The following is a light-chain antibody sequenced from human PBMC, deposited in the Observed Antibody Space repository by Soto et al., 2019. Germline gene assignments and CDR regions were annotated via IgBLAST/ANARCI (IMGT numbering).Light chain of an antibody. V-gene: IGKV3-11*01. Sequence: EIAMTQSPATLSLSSGDRATISCRASQSVNTYLGWYQQTPGQAPRLLIYDTSKRATGIPDRFSGSGSGTDFTLTISSLEPEDFAVYFCQQRSSWPWTFGQGTKVDIK. J-gene: IGKJ1*01. CDR3: QQRSSWPWT. CDR2: DTS. CDR1: QSVNTY.